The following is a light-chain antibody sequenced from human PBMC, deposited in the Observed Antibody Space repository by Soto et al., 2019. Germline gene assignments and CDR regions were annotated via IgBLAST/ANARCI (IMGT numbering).Light chain of an antibody. J-gene: IGLJ3*02. Sequence: LTQPASVSGSPGQTASITCSGDKLGNEYVFWYQQRPGQSPVLVIYQHSMRPSGIPARFSGSTSGNTATLTISGTQTVDEADYYCQAWDSSIAVFGGGTKLTVL. V-gene: IGLV3-1*01. CDR2: QHS. CDR3: QAWDSSIAV. CDR1: KLGNEY.